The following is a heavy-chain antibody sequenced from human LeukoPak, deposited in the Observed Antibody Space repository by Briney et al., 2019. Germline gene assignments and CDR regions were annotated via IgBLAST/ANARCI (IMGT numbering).Heavy chain of an antibody. Sequence: SETLSLTCTVSGGSISTYYWSWIRQPPGKGLEWVGYVYYSGSTSYNPSLKSRVTISVDTSKNQFSLNLRSVTAADTAVYYCARHTSLAVTGLDYWGQGTLVTVTS. CDR2: VYYSGST. D-gene: IGHD6-19*01. V-gene: IGHV4-59*08. CDR3: ARHTSLAVTGLDY. J-gene: IGHJ4*02. CDR1: GGSISTYY.